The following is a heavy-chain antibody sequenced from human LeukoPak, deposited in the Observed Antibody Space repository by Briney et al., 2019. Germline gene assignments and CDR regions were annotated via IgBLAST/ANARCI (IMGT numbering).Heavy chain of an antibody. J-gene: IGHJ5*02. D-gene: IGHD5-18*01. V-gene: IGHV4-4*07. CDR2: IYTSGSI. CDR1: GGALRNYY. Sequence: PSETLSLTCTGTGGALRNYYWSWLRQPAGKGLEGIGRIYTSGSINYNPPLKSRVTMSVDTSKNQSSLQLSSVTAADTAVDYCARDVYTYNSGNWFDPWGQGTLVTVSS. CDR3: ARDVYTYNSGNWFDP.